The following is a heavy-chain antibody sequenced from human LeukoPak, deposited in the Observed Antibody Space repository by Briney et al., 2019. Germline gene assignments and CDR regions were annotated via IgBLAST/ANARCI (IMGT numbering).Heavy chain of an antibody. CDR2: IYYSGST. V-gene: IGHV4-39*01. Sequence: SETLSLTCTVSGDSISSSSYYWGWTRQPPGKGLEWIGSIYYSGSTYYNPSLKSRVTISVDTSKNQFSLKLNSVTAADTAVYYCARRDIVVVPPTGFDPWGQGTLVTVSS. D-gene: IGHD2-2*01. CDR3: ARRDIVVVPPTGFDP. J-gene: IGHJ5*02. CDR1: GDSISSSSYY.